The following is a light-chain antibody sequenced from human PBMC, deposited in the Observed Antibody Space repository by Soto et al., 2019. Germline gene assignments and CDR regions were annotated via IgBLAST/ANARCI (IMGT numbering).Light chain of an antibody. J-gene: IGLJ2*01. Sequence: QSVLTQPASVSGSPGQSITISCTGTSSDVDTYNYVSWYQQYPGKAPKLMIHDVSNRPSGVSNRFSGSNSGNTASLTISGLQAEDEAGYYCSSYTSSNTLGVFGGGTKLTVL. CDR3: SSYTSSNTLGV. V-gene: IGLV2-14*01. CDR2: DVS. CDR1: SSDVDTYNY.